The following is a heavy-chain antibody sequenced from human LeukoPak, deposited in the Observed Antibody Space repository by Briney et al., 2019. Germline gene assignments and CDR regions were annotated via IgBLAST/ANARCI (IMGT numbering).Heavy chain of an antibody. D-gene: IGHD2-2*01. J-gene: IGHJ3*02. V-gene: IGHV3-30*02. CDR2: IRYDGSNK. Sequence: GGSLRLSCVASGFSFSSYSMNWVRQAPGKGLGWVAFIRYDGSNKYYADSVKGRFTISRDNSKNTLYLQMNSLRAEDTAVYYCAKDMGVVPAANQGAFDIWGQGTMVTVSS. CDR1: GFSFSSYS. CDR3: AKDMGVVPAANQGAFDI.